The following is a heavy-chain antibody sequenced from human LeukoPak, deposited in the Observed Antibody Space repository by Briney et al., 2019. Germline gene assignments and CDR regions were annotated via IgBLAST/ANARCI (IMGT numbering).Heavy chain of an antibody. Sequence: SETLSLTCTVSGDSISSSSYYWGWIRQPPGKGLEWIGYIYYSGSTNYNPSLKSRVTISVDTSKNQFSLKLSSVTAADTAVYYYARVWFGELLTSLIFDYWGQGTLVTVSS. CDR1: GDSISSSSYY. CDR3: ARVWFGELLTSLIFDY. V-gene: IGHV4-61*05. D-gene: IGHD3-10*01. J-gene: IGHJ4*02. CDR2: IYYSGST.